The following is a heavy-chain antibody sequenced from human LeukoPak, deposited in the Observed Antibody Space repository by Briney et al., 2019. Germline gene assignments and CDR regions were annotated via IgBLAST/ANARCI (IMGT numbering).Heavy chain of an antibody. CDR3: ARGNDVYYDFWSGSYFDY. Sequence: SETLSLTCAVYGGSFSGYYWSWVRQPPGKGLEWIGEINHSGSTNYNPSLKSRVTISVDTSKNQFSLKLSSVTAADTAVYYCARGNDVYYDFWSGSYFDYWGQRTLVTVSS. J-gene: IGHJ4*02. V-gene: IGHV4-34*01. CDR1: GGSFSGYY. CDR2: INHSGST. D-gene: IGHD3-3*01.